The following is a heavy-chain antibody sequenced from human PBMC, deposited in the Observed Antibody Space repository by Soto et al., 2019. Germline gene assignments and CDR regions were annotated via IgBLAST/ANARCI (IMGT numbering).Heavy chain of an antibody. V-gene: IGHV4-39*07. CDR1: GGSISSSSYY. CDR2: IYYSGST. D-gene: IGHD3-22*01. CDR3: ASMSGGYHGRGSDY. Sequence: PSETLSLTCTVSGGSISSSSYYWGWIRQPPGKGLEWIGSIYYSGSTYYNPSLKRRVTISVDTSKNQFSLKLSSVTAADTAVYYCASMSGGYHGRGSDYWGQGTLVTVSS. J-gene: IGHJ4*02.